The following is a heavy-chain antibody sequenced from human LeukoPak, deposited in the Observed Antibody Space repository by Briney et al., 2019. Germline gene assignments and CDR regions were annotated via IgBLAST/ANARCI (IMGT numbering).Heavy chain of an antibody. CDR1: GGSFSGYY. V-gene: IGHV4-34*01. CDR3: ARTYDRSGFDP. D-gene: IGHD5-12*01. J-gene: IGHJ5*02. Sequence: SETLSLTCAVYGGSFSGYYWSWIRQPPGKGLEWIGEINHSGSTNYNPSLKSRVTISVDTSKNQFSLKLSSVTAADTAVYYCARTYDRSGFDPWGQGTLVTVSS. CDR2: INHSGST.